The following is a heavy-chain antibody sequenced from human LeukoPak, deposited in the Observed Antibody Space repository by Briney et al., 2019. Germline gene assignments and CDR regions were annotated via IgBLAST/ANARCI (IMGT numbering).Heavy chain of an antibody. CDR1: GFTFSNFG. Sequence: PGVSLRLSCAASGFTFSNFGMQWLRQAPGKGLEWLTIVSHDGSTTFYADSVKVRFTISRDNSKNTLHLEMYSLTTEDTAVYYCAKEPTSYSSGWYFQHWGQGTLVTVSS. CDR2: VSHDGSTT. D-gene: IGHD6-13*01. CDR3: AKEPTSYSSGWYFQH. J-gene: IGHJ1*01. V-gene: IGHV3-30*18.